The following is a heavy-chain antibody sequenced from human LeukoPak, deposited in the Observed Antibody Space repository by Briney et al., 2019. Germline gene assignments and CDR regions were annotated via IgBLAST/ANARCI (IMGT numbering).Heavy chain of an antibody. CDR3: ARGGLGSAFDN. J-gene: IGHJ4*02. CDR2: ISGSGGST. CDR1: GFTFSSYA. Sequence: GGSLRLSCAASGFTFSSYALTWVRQAPGKGLEGVSGISGSGGSTYYADSLKGRFTISRDNSKNTLYLQINSLRADDTAVFYCARGGLGSAFDNWGQGTLVTVSS. V-gene: IGHV3-23*01. D-gene: IGHD6-19*01.